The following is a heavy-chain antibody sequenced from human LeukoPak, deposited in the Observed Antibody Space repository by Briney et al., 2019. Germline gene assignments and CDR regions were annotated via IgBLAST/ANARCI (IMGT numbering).Heavy chain of an antibody. D-gene: IGHD3-9*01. V-gene: IGHV3-9*01. Sequence: GGSLRLSCAASGFTFDDYAMHWVRQAPGKGLEWVSGISWNSGSIGYADSVKGRFTISRDNSKNTLYLQMNSLRAEDTAVYYCATGFGYYDILTGYNYLDYWGQGTLVTVSS. CDR2: ISWNSGSI. CDR1: GFTFDDYA. CDR3: ATGFGYYDILTGYNYLDY. J-gene: IGHJ4*02.